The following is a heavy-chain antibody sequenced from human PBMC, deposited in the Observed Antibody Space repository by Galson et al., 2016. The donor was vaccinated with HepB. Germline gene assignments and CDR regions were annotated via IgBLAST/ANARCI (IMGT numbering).Heavy chain of an antibody. V-gene: IGHV1-2*02. D-gene: IGHD6-6*01. J-gene: IGHJ5*02. CDR3: ARGIIAALRVDP. CDR1: GYTFTDYY. CDR2: INPNSGGT. Sequence: SVKVSCKASGYTFTDYYMHWVRQAPGQGLEWMGWINPNSGGTNYAQKFQGRVTMTRDTSISTAYMELSRLKSDDTAVYYCARGIIAALRVDPWGQGTLVTVSS.